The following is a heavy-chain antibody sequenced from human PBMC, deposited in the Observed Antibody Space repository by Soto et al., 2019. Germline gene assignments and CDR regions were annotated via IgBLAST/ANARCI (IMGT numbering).Heavy chain of an antibody. CDR2: ISSSDST. V-gene: IGHV3-21*01. J-gene: IGHJ4*02. CDR1: GFTFSTCT. CDR3: SREVQPVVRREYDY. Sequence: EVQVVESGGVLVKPGGSLRLSCAVSGFTFSTCTMNWVRQAPGKGLEWVASISSSDSTYYADSVEGRFTTARDNARNSLYLQMSSLRAEDTAVYYCSREVQPVVRREYDYWGQGTLGTVSS. D-gene: IGHD1-1*01.